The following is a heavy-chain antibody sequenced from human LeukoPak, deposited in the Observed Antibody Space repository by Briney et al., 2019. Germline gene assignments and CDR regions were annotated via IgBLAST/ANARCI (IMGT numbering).Heavy chain of an antibody. V-gene: IGHV4-39*07. CDR3: ARDTTRYYYGMDV. CDR1: GGSISSSSYY. Sequence: TSETLSLTCTVSGGSISSSSYYWGWIRQPPGKGLEWIGSIYYSGSTYYNPSLKSRVTISVDTSKNQFSLKLSSVTAADTAVYYCARDTTRYYYGMDVWGQGTTVTVSS. D-gene: IGHD1-1*01. J-gene: IGHJ6*02. CDR2: IYYSGST.